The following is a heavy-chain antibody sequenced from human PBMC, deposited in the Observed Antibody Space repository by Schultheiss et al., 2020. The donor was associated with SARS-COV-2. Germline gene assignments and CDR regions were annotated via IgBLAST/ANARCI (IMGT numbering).Heavy chain of an antibody. CDR1: GGSISSSSYY. D-gene: IGHD3-3*01. V-gene: IGHV4-39*07. Sequence: SQTLSLTCTVSGGSISSSSYYWGWIRQPPGKGLEWIGEINHSGGTNYNPSLKSRVTISVDTSKNQFSLKLSSVTAADTAVYYCAREYYDFWSGTLSPMYNWFDPWGQGTLVTVSS. CDR2: INHSGGT. J-gene: IGHJ5*02. CDR3: AREYYDFWSGTLSPMYNWFDP.